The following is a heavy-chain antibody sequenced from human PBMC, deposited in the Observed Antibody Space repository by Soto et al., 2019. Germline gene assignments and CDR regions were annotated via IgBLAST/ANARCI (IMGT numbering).Heavy chain of an antibody. CDR2: ISYDGSNK. J-gene: IGHJ4*02. CDR1: GFTFSSYA. D-gene: IGHD6-6*01. V-gene: IGHV3-30-3*01. CDR3: VREASSSGLHLDH. Sequence: GGSLRLSCAASGFTFSSYAMHWVRQAPGKGLEWVAVISYDGSNKYYADSVKGRFTISRDNSKNTLYLQMNSLRAEDAAVYYCVREASSSGLHLDHWGRGTLVTVSS.